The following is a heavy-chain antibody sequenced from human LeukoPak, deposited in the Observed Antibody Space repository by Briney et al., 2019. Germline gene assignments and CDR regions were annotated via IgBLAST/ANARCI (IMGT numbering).Heavy chain of an antibody. D-gene: IGHD3-3*01. CDR3: ARLTARFYDF. J-gene: IGHJ4*02. Sequence: SQTLSLTCTVPGGSISSGSDDSGWIRQPAGKGLECIGRMYTRGSTNYNPSLQYRFTISVETSKNQFSLKLSPVTAADTAVYYCARLTARFYDFWSQGTLVTVSS. V-gene: IGHV4-61*02. CDR2: MYTRGST. CDR1: GGSISSGSDD.